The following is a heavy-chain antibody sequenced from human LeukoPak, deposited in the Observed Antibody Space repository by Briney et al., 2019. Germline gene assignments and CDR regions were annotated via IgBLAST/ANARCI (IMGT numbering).Heavy chain of an antibody. D-gene: IGHD3-22*01. J-gene: IGHJ4*02. CDR3: ARGNNFYYDSSGYYTTGFDY. V-gene: IGHV4-59*01. CDR1: AGSISSYY. CDR2: IYYSGST. Sequence: PSETLSLTCTVSAGSISSYYWSWIRQPPGKGLEWIGYIYYSGSTNYNPSLKSRVIISVDTSKNQFSLNLSPVTAADTAVYYCARGNNFYYDSSGYYTTGFDYWGQGTLVTVSS.